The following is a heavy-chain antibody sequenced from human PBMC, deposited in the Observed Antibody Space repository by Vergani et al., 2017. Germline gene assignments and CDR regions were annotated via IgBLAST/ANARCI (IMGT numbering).Heavy chain of an antibody. J-gene: IGHJ4*02. D-gene: IGHD2-2*02. Sequence: QVQLQESGPGLVKPPGTLSLTCAVSGDSISSNNCWTWVRQPPGKGLEWIGEICHTEDTKYNQSLKSRVTVSVDESRNLFSLQLNSVTTADTAVYYCATIGYRRWGYYFDYWGQGILVTVSS. CDR1: GDSISSNNC. CDR3: ATIGYRRWGYYFDY. CDR2: ICHTEDT. V-gene: IGHV4-4*03.